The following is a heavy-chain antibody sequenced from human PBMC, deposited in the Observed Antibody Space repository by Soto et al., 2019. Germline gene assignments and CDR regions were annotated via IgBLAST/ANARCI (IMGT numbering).Heavy chain of an antibody. CDR1: GYTFTSYY. CDR3: AREFDLPIAYGGGDCHMYFDY. Sequence: ASVKVSCKASGYTFTSYYMRWVRQAPGQGLERMGIINPSGGSTSYAQKFQGRVTMTRDTSTSTVYMELSSLRSEDTAVYYCAREFDLPIAYGGGDCHMYFDYWGEGTLVTAPQ. V-gene: IGHV1-46*01. D-gene: IGHD2-21*02. CDR2: INPSGGST. J-gene: IGHJ4*02.